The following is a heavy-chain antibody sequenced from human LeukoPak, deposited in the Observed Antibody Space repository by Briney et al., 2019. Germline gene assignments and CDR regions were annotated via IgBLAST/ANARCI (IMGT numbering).Heavy chain of an antibody. V-gene: IGHV3-21*01. D-gene: IGHD1-1*01. J-gene: IGHJ4*02. CDR2: ISSSSSYI. CDR3: ARDSATAHDY. CDR1: GFTFSSYS. Sequence: GGSLRFSCAASGFTFSSYSMNWVRQAPGKGLEWVSSISSSSSYIYYADSVKGRFTISRDNGKNSLYLQMNSLRAEDTAVYYCARDSATAHDYWGQGTLVTVSS.